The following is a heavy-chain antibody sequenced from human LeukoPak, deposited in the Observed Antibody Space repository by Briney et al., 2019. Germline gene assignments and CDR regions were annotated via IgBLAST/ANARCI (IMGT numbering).Heavy chain of an antibody. J-gene: IGHJ4*02. CDR2: IYYSGST. CDR3: AQTGGYGSGSYYFDY. D-gene: IGHD3-10*01. CDR1: GGSISSYY. Sequence: SETLSLTCTVSGGSISSYYWSWIRQPPGKGLEWIGYIYYSGSTNYNPSLKSRVTISVDTSKNQFSLKLSSVTAADTAVYYCAQTGGYGSGSYYFDYWGQGTLVTVSS. V-gene: IGHV4-59*12.